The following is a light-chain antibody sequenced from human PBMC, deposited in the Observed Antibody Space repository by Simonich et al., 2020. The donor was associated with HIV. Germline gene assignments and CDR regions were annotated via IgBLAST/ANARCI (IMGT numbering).Light chain of an antibody. J-gene: IGLJ1*01. V-gene: IGLV2-14*03. CDR1: SSDVGGYNY. CDR2: YVS. CDR3: SSYTSSELYV. Sequence: QSALTQPASVSGSPGQSITISCTGTSSDVGGYNYVSWYQHHPGKAPKLMIYYVSKGPSGVSNSLSGSKSGNTASLTISGLQADDEADYYCSSYTSSELYVFGSGTKVTVL.